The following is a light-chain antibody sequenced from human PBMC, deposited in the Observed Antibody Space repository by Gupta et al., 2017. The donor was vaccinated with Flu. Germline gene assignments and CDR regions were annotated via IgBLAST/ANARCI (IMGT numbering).Light chain of an antibody. V-gene: IGKV3-20*01. CDR2: GAS. CDR1: QSLTSGY. Sequence: GTLSLSPGERVTRSCRASQSLTSGYLAWYQQRPGQAPRLLIFGASSRATGIPDRFSGSGSGTNFTLTISRLEPEDFAVYYCQQYGNSPPTFGQGTKVEIK. J-gene: IGKJ1*01. CDR3: QQYGNSPPT.